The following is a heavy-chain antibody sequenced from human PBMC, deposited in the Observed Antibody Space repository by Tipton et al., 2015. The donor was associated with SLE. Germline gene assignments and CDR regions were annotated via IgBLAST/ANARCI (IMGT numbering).Heavy chain of an antibody. V-gene: IGHV4-59*01. J-gene: IGHJ4*02. CDR2: IYTSGST. CDR1: GGSISSYY. D-gene: IGHD6-13*01. Sequence: TLSLTCTVSGGSISSYYWSWIRQPPGKGLEWIGYIYTSGSTNYNPSLKSRVTISVDTSKNQFSLKLSSVTAADTAVYYCAREEAGTFDYWGQGTLVTVSS. CDR3: AREEAGTFDY.